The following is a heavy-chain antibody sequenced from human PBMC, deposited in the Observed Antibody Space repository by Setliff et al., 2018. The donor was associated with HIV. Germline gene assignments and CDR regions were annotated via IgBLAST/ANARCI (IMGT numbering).Heavy chain of an antibody. CDR2: IIPILGIA. D-gene: IGHD3-22*01. V-gene: IGHV1-69*10. Sequence: SVKVSCKASGGTFSSYAISWVRQAPGQGLEWMGGIIPILGIANYAQKFQGRVTITADTSTDTAYMELSSLRSEDTAVYYCATVYYDSSGYYSTLSYWGQGTLVTVSS. CDR1: GGTFSSYA. CDR3: ATVYYDSSGYYSTLSY. J-gene: IGHJ4*02.